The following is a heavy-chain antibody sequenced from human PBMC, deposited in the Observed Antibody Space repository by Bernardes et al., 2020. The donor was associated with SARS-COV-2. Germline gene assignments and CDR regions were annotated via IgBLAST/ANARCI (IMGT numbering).Heavy chain of an antibody. CDR3: ARGFDY. V-gene: IGHV4-39*07. CDR1: GGPVSSGSSY. J-gene: IGHJ4*02. CDR2: VYYTGST. Sequence: SETLSLTCTVSGGPVSSGSSYWGWIRQPPGKGLEWIGSVYYTGSTYYNPSLKSRVTISVDTTKSQFSLKLSSVTAADTAVYYCARGFDYWGQGILVTVSS.